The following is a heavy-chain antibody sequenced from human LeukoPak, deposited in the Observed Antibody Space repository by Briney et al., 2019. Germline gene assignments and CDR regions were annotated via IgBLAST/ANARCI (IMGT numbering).Heavy chain of an antibody. Sequence: GGSLRLSCAASGFTFSSYSMNWVRQAPGKGLEWVSVIYSGGGTYYADFVRSRFTISRDSSNNTLYLQMNSLRVEDTAIYYCASAMNFGHFDLWGRGTLVTVSS. V-gene: IGHV3-53*01. J-gene: IGHJ2*01. D-gene: IGHD2-2*01. CDR1: GFTFSSYS. CDR3: ASAMNFGHFDL. CDR2: IYSGGGT.